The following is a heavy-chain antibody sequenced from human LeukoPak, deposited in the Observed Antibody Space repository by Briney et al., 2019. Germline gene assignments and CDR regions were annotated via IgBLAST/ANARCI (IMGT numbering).Heavy chain of an antibody. CDR3: ARGGGYGSGSYWLSNYYYYYMDV. V-gene: IGHV1-8*02. CDR2: INPNSGNT. CDR1: GYTFTGYY. Sequence: ASVKVSCKASGYTFTGYYMHWVRQAPGQGLEWMGWINPNSGNTDYAQKFQGRVTMTRNTSISTAYMELSSLRSEDTAVYYCARGGGYGSGSYWLSNYYYYYMDVWGKGTTVTISS. J-gene: IGHJ6*03. D-gene: IGHD3-10*01.